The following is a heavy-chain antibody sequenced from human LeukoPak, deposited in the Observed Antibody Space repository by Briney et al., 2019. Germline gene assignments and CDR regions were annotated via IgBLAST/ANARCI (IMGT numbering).Heavy chain of an antibody. CDR2: ISKDGSAT. D-gene: IGHD7-27*01. J-gene: IGHJ1*01. V-gene: IGHV3-74*01. CDR1: GFTFSTSW. Sequence: GGSLRLSCAASGFTFSTSWMPWVRQTPGKGPVWVSRISKDGSATNYAGSVKGRFTISRDNAKNTLDLQMNSLRVDDTALYYCVRELGAPGYFQHWGQGILVTVSS. CDR3: VRELGAPGYFQH.